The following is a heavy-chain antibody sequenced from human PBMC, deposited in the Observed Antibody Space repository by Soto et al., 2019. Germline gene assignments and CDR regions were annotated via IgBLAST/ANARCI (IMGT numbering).Heavy chain of an antibody. Sequence: QVQLVQSWAEVKEPGASVKGSCKASGYTFTAYYLHWVRQAPGQGLEWMGWINPNTDSTKYAQKFQGRVTMTRDTSFSTAYMELSRLRSDDTSVYYCGRTSAFDYWCQGTLVTVSP. CDR3: GRTSAFDY. V-gene: IGHV1-2*02. J-gene: IGHJ4*02. CDR1: GYTFTAYY. CDR2: INPNTDST.